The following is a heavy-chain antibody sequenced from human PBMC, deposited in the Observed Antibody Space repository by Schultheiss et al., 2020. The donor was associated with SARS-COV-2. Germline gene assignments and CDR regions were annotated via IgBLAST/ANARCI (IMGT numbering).Heavy chain of an antibody. CDR3: ARGTGADDAFDI. V-gene: IGHV1-8*01. CDR2: RNPNSGNT. D-gene: IGHD1-26*01. J-gene: IGHJ3*02. CDR1: GYTFTSYD. Sequence: ASVKVSCKASGYTFTSYDINWVRQATGQGLEWMGWRNPNSGNTGYAQKFQGRVTMTRNTSISTAYMELSSLRSEDTAVYYCARGTGADDAFDIWGQGTMVTVSS.